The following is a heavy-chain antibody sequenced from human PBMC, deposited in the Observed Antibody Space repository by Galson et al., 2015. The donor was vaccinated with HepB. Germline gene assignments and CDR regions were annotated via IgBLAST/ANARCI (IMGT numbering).Heavy chain of an antibody. V-gene: IGHV5-51*01. CDR3: ARQSSSSWYPYWFDP. CDR2: IYPGDSDT. J-gene: IGHJ5*01. D-gene: IGHD6-13*01. CDR1: GYNFATYW. Sequence: QSGAEVKKPGESLKISCKGSGYNFATYWIGWVRQMPGKGLEWMGIIYPGDSDTRYSPSFQGQVTISADKSISTAYLQWSSLKASDTAMYYCARQSSSSWYPYWFDPWGQGTLVTVSS.